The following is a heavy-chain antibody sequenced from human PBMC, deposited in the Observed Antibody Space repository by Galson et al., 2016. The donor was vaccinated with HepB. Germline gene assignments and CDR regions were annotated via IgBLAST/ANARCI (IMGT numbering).Heavy chain of an antibody. V-gene: IGHV1-69*13. CDR1: GGPFTNHA. D-gene: IGHD1-7*01. Sequence: SVKVSCKASGGPFTNHAIGWVRQAPGQGLEWMGSIIPNFGPANYAQDFQDRVTITADESTTTAYMELSSLRSEDAAVCYCARVFRHKNYEWFDPWGQGTPVTVSS. CDR3: ARVFRHKNYEWFDP. CDR2: IIPNFGPA. J-gene: IGHJ5*02.